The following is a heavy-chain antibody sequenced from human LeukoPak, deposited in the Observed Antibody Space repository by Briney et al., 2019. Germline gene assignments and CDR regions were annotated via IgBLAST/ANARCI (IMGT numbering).Heavy chain of an antibody. CDR1: GYTFTVYG. J-gene: IGHJ4*02. CDR3: ARRQSTTLGFDS. V-gene: IGHV1-18*01. Sequence: GASVKDSSKDPGYTFTVYGVRWGRQAPGQGLEWMGWINAYNGNTNYAQKLQGRVTMTTDTSTSTAYMELRSLRFDDTAVYYCARRQSTTLGFDSWGQGTLVTVSS. CDR2: INAYNGNT. D-gene: IGHD1-1*01.